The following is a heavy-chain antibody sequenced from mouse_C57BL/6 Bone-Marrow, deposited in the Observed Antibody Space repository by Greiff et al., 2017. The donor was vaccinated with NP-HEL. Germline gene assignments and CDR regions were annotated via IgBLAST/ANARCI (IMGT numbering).Heavy chain of an antibody. J-gene: IGHJ4*01. D-gene: IGHD1-1*01. CDR2: IWSGGST. CDR3: ARKGGYYPYYYAMDY. V-gene: IGHV2-2*01. CDR1: GFSLTSYG. Sequence: VQRVESGPGLVQPSQSLSITCTVSGFSLTSYGVHWVRQSPGKGLEWLGVIWSGGSTDYNAAFISRLSISKDNSKSQVFFKMNSLQADDTAIYYCARKGGYYPYYYAMDYWGQGTSVTVSS.